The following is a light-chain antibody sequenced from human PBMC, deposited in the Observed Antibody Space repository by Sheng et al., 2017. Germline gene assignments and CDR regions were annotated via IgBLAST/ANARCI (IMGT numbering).Light chain of an antibody. CDR2: EAS. J-gene: IGKJ3*01. CDR3: QQYEDLPPFS. V-gene: IGKV1-33*01. CDR1: QSIHSW. Sequence: DIQMTQSPSTLSASVGDRVTITCRASQSIHSWLAWYQQKPGKAPKLLIYEASNLGAGVPSRFSGSGSGTDFRLVINSLQPEDFATYYCQQYEDLPPFSFGPGTRVDFK.